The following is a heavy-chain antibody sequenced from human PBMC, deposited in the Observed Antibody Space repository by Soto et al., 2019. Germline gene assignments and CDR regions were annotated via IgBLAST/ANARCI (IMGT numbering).Heavy chain of an antibody. V-gene: IGHV4-59*01. Sequence: PWETLSLTCTVSGGSMSRYYWTWIRQPPGKGLEWIGNIHYTGSTNYNPSLKSRVTILLGTSTSQFSLKVSSVTAADTAVYYCARDLTISSTDGPLDPWGHGTLVTVSS. J-gene: IGHJ5*02. CDR2: IHYTGST. D-gene: IGHD1-1*01. CDR1: GGSMSRYY. CDR3: ARDLTISSTDGPLDP.